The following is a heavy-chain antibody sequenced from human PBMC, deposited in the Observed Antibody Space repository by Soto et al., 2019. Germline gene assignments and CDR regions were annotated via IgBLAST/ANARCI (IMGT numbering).Heavy chain of an antibody. CDR1: GFTFSSYG. CDR2: ISYDGSNK. Sequence: PGGSLRLSCAASGFTFSSYGMHWVRQAPGKGLEWVAVISYDGSNKYYADSVKGRFTISRDNSKNTLYLQMNSLRAEDTAVYYCAKVILRDFWSGTRYYYYYGIDVWGQGTTVTVSS. V-gene: IGHV3-30*18. D-gene: IGHD3-3*01. J-gene: IGHJ6*02. CDR3: AKVILRDFWSGTRYYYYYGIDV.